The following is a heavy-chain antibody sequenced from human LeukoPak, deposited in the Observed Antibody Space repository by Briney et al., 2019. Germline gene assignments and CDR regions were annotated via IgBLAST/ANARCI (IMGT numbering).Heavy chain of an antibody. CDR1: GFTLSSCA. V-gene: IGHV3-30*04. Sequence: GGSLRLSCAASGFTLSSCAMHWVRQAPGKGLEWVTVISYDGSNKYYADSVKGRFSISRDNSKSTLYLQMNSLRAEDTAIYYCARDPPSNYYDSSGYYHGATIYYYGMDVWGQGTTVTVSS. J-gene: IGHJ6*02. CDR3: ARDPPSNYYDSSGYYHGATIYYYGMDV. D-gene: IGHD3-22*01. CDR2: ISYDGSNK.